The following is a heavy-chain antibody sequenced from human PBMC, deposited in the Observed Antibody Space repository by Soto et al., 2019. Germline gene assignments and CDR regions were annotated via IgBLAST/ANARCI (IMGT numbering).Heavy chain of an antibody. J-gene: IGHJ4*02. CDR2: IRSESDGATT. D-gene: IGHD6-13*01. Sequence: EVQLVESGGGLVKPGGSLRLSCAASGFIFNDAWMNWVRQAPGKGLEWVGRIRSESDGATTDYAAPVKDRFIISREDSKNMVYLQMDSLKTEDTAVYFCTTGWSSKDYWGQGTLVTVSS. V-gene: IGHV3-15*01. CDR1: GFIFNDAW. CDR3: TTGWSSKDY.